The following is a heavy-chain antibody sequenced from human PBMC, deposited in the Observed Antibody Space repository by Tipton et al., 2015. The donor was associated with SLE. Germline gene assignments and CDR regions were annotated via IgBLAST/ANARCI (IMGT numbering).Heavy chain of an antibody. V-gene: IGHV4-4*07. D-gene: IGHD2-15*01. CDR3: ARLAVVAATDWFDP. CDR1: GGSISSYY. Sequence: TLSLTCTVSGGSISSYYWNWIRQPAGKGLEWIGRIYTSGSTNYNPSLKSRVTTSVDTSKNQFSLKVPSVTAADTAVYYCARLAVVAATDWFDPWGQGTLVTVSS. J-gene: IGHJ5*02. CDR2: IYTSGST.